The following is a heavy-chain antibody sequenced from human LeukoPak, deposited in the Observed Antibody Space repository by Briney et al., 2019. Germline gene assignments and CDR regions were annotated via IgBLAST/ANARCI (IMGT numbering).Heavy chain of an antibody. CDR1: GGSVSSGSYY. V-gene: IGHV4-61*01. D-gene: IGHD2-2*01. J-gene: IGHJ4*02. Sequence: SETLSLTCTVSGGSVSSGSYYWSWIRQPPGKGLEWIGYIYYSGSTYYNPSLKSRVTISVDTSKNQFSLKLSSVTAADTAVYYCATRYCSSTSCYTFDYWGQGTLVTVSS. CDR3: ATRYCSSTSCYTFDY. CDR2: IYYSGST.